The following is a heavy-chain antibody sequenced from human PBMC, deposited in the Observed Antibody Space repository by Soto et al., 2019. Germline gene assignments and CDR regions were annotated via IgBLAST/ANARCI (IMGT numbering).Heavy chain of an antibody. J-gene: IGHJ4*02. CDR2: INHLETT. V-gene: IGHV4-30-2*01. CDR3: ARGGGSDSFDC. Sequence: PSETLSLTCTVSGASITFGGYSWSWIRQTPGKGLEWIGYINHLETTFYNPSFESRLTLSIDRAKNQFSLKLHSMSAADRAVYFCARGGGSDSFDCWGQGILVTVSS. D-gene: IGHD1-26*01. CDR1: GASITFGGYS.